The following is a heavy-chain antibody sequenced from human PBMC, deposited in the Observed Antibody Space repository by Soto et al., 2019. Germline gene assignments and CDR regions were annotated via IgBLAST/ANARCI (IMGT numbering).Heavy chain of an antibody. J-gene: IGHJ4*02. CDR3: VRSNHFDY. CDR1: GGSISNYY. V-gene: IGHV4-59*01. CDR2: IYHTGRT. Sequence: QVQLQESGPGLVKPSETLSLTCSVSGGSISNYYWSWIRQPPGKRLEWIGYIYHTGRTNYNPSLKSRVTISVDTSKNQFSLKLNSVTAADMAVYYCVRSNHFDYWGQGTLVTVSS.